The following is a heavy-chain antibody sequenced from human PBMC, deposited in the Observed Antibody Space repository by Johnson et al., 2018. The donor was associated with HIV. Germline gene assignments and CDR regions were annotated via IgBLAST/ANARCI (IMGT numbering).Heavy chain of an antibody. J-gene: IGHJ3*02. CDR2: MNGDGKST. D-gene: IGHD6-13*01. CDR3: AREQELIGERAFDI. Sequence: VQLVESGGGLVQPGGSLRLSCAASRFTFSNYWMHWVRQAPGKGLVWVSRMNGDGKSTTYADSVKGRFTISRDNATNTLYLHMNSRRAEDTAVYYCAREQELIGERAFDIWGQGTMVTVSS. V-gene: IGHV3-74*01. CDR1: RFTFSNYW.